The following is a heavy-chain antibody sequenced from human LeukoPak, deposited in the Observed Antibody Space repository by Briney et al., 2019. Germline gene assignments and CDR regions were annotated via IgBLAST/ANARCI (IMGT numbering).Heavy chain of an antibody. CDR1: GYTFTGYY. CDR3: ARSRRYYYGSGSPDY. D-gene: IGHD3-10*01. V-gene: IGHV1-2*02. J-gene: IGHJ4*02. CDR2: INPNSGGT. Sequence: GASVKVSCKASGYTFTGYYMHWVRQAPGQGLEWMGWINPNSGGTNYAQKFQGRVTMTRDTSISTAYMELSRLRSDDTAVYYCARSRRYYYGSGSPDYWGQGTLVTVSS.